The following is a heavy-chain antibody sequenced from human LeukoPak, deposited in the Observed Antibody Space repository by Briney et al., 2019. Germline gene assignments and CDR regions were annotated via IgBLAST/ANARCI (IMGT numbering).Heavy chain of an antibody. CDR3: AKATVTTFSYYYYYMDV. CDR1: GFTFNTYS. CDR2: ISGSGGST. D-gene: IGHD4-17*01. V-gene: IGHV3-23*01. J-gene: IGHJ6*03. Sequence: GGSLRLSCAASGFTFNTYSMNWVRQAPGKGLEWVSAISGSGGSTYYADSVKGRFTISRDNSKNTLYLQMNSLRAEDTAVYYCAKATVTTFSYYYYYMDVWGKGTTVTISS.